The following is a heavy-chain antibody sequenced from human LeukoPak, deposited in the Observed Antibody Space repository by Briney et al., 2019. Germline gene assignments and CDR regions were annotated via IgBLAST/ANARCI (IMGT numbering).Heavy chain of an antibody. D-gene: IGHD6-19*01. Sequence: GGSLRLSCAASGFSFDDYAMHWVRQVPGKGLEWVSFISRDSSSTYYADSVKGRFSISRDNSKDSLYLQMDSLRGEDTALYYCTKDSSSGYSSAWYTSYFDSWGQGTLVTVSS. J-gene: IGHJ4*02. CDR1: GFSFDDYA. CDR3: TKDSSSGYSSAWYTSYFDS. V-gene: IGHV3-43D*03. CDR2: ISRDSSST.